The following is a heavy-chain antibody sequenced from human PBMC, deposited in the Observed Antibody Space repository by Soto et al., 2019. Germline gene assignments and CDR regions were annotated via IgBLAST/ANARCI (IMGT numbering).Heavy chain of an antibody. Sequence: QVQVVQSGAEVKKPGSSVRVSCKASGGTSSSYAITWMRQAPGQGLEWMGGIIPILDTTDDAQKFQGRVTFTAVEATSTVYMELSSLTSEDTAVYYCASGGTTVNRRFDFWGQGTLVTVSS. CDR1: GGTSSSYA. D-gene: IGHD4-4*01. CDR2: IIPILDTT. V-gene: IGHV1-69*01. J-gene: IGHJ4*02. CDR3: ASGGTTVNRRFDF.